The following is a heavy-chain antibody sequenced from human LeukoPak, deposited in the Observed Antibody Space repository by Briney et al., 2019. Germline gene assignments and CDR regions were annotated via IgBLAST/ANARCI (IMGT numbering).Heavy chain of an antibody. V-gene: IGHV4-59*01. CDR1: GDSISSYY. Sequence: SETLSLTCTVSGDSISSYYWSWIRQPPGKGLEWIGYIYHSGSTNYNPSLKSRVTISADTSKDQFSLNLASVSAADSAVYYCATGYSSTWYYFDYWGQGTLVTVSS. CDR3: ATGYSSTWYYFDY. CDR2: IYHSGST. D-gene: IGHD6-13*01. J-gene: IGHJ4*02.